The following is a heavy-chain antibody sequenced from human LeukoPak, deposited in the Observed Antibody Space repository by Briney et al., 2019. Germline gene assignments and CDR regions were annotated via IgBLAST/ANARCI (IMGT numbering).Heavy chain of an antibody. V-gene: IGHV3-64*01. J-gene: IGHJ3*02. CDR1: GFTFSSYA. CDR3: ARVGQLVLGAFDI. Sequence: GGSLRLSCAASGFTFSSYAMHWVRQAPGKGLEYVSAISSNGGGTYYANSVKGRFTISRDNSKNTLYLQMGSLRAEDMAVYYCARVGQLVLGAFDIWGQGTMVTVSS. CDR2: ISSNGGGT. D-gene: IGHD6-13*01.